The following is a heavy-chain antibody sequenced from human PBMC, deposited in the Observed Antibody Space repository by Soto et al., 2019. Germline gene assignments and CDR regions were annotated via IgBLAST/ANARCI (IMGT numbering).Heavy chain of an antibody. CDR1: GFTFSSYW. CDR2: IKQDGSEK. Sequence: GGSLRLSCAASGFTFSSYWMSWVRQAPGKGLEWVANIKQDGSEKYYVDSVKGRFTISRANAKNSRYLQMNSLGAEDTAVYYCARDGGSPGELELPPFDYWGQGTLVTVSS. D-gene: IGHD1-7*01. CDR3: ARDGGSPGELELPPFDY. V-gene: IGHV3-7*01. J-gene: IGHJ4*02.